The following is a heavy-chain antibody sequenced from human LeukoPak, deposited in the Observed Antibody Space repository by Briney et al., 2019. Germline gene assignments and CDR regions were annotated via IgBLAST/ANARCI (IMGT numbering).Heavy chain of an antibody. V-gene: IGHV3-23*01. J-gene: IGHJ6*02. D-gene: IGHD2-21*02. Sequence: GGSLRLSCAASGFTFSSYAMSWVRQAPGKGLEWVSAMSGSGGSTYYADSVKGRFTISRDNPKNTLYLQMNSLRAEDTAVYYCVVTSFSDGMDVWGQGTTVTVSS. CDR3: VVTSFSDGMDV. CDR2: MSGSGGST. CDR1: GFTFSSYA.